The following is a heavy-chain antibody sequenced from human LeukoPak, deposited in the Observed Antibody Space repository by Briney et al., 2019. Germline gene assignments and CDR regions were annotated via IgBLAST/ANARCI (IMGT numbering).Heavy chain of an antibody. CDR1: GYTFTSYG. V-gene: IGHV1-18*04. D-gene: IGHD6-13*01. CDR2: ISAYNGNT. J-gene: IGHJ4*02. Sequence: ASVKVSCKASGYTFTSYGISWVRQAPGQGLEWMGWISAYNGNTNYAQKLQGRVTMTTDTSTSTAYMELRSLRSDGTAVYYCARRVAAAGTWDYWGQGTLVTVSS. CDR3: ARRVAAAGTWDY.